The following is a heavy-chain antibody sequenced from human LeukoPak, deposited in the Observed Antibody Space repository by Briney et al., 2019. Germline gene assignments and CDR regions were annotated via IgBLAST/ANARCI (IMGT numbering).Heavy chain of an antibody. CDR2: IYTSGST. D-gene: IGHD3-22*01. CDR1: GGSISSYH. CDR3: AREPESLTYYYDSSGYFDY. V-gene: IGHV4-4*07. J-gene: IGHJ4*02. Sequence: SETLSLTCTVSGGSISSYHWSWIRQPAGKGLEWIGRIYTSGSTNYNPSLKSRVTISVNKSKNQFSLKLSSVTAADTAVYYCAREPESLTYYYDSSGYFDYWGQGTLVTVSS.